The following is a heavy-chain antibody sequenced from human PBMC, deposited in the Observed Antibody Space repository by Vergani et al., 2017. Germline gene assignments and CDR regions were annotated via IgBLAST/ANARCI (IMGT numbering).Heavy chain of an antibody. Sequence: QVQLQESGPGLVKPSQTLSLTCTVSGGSISSGSYYWSWIRQPAGKGLEWIGRIYTSGSTNYNPSLKSRVTISVDTSKNQFSLKLSSVTAADTAVYYCARGGDSRGSPWGQGTLVTVSS. CDR1: GGSISSGSYY. CDR3: ARGGDSRGSP. CDR2: IYTSGST. V-gene: IGHV4-61*02. J-gene: IGHJ5*02. D-gene: IGHD6-19*01.